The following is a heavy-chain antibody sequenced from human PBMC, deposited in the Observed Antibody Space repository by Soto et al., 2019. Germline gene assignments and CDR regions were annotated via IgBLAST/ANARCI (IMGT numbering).Heavy chain of an antibody. Sequence: SETLSLTCTVSGGSISSYYWSWIRQPPGKGLEWIGYISHTGSTNYNPSLKIRVTISVDTSKKQFSLKLSSATAADTAVYYCARLGDFGYFFDYWGQGTLVTVSS. CDR2: ISHTGST. V-gene: IGHV4-59*08. CDR3: ARLGDFGYFFDY. D-gene: IGHD2-21*02. CDR1: GGSISSYY. J-gene: IGHJ4*02.